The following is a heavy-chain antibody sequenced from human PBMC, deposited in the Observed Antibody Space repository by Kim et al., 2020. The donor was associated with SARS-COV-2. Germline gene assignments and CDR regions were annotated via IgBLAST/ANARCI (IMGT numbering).Heavy chain of an antibody. CDR3: ARLGPYGSGDDY. V-gene: IGHV4-59*01. Sequence: YNPSLKSRVTISVDTSKNQFSLKLSSVTAADTAVYYCARLGPYGSGDDYWGQGTLVTVSS. J-gene: IGHJ4*02. D-gene: IGHD3-10*01.